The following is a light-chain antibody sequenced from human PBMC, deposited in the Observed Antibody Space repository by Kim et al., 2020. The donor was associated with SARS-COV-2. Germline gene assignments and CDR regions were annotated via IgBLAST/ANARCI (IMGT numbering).Light chain of an antibody. Sequence: GQSIPISCTGSSSDVGGYNYVSWYQQHPGKVPKLMIYDVSKRPSGVYNRFSGSKSGNTASLTISGLQAEDEADYYCSSYTSSITLVFGGGTKVTVL. CDR1: SSDVGGYNY. J-gene: IGLJ3*02. V-gene: IGLV2-14*03. CDR2: DVS. CDR3: SSYTSSITLV.